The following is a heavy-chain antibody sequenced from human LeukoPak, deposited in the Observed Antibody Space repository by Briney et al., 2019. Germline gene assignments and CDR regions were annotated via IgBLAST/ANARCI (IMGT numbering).Heavy chain of an antibody. J-gene: IGHJ4*02. Sequence: GGSLRLSCAASGFTFSTYNMNWVRQAPGKGLEWVSSISDNSRYIYYADSAKGRFTISRDNAKNSLYLQMNSLRDEDTAVYYCARDLILADSSGSSAHDYWGQGTLVTVSS. CDR3: ARDLILADSSGSSAHDY. V-gene: IGHV3-21*01. CDR2: ISDNSRYI. CDR1: GFTFSTYN. D-gene: IGHD2-15*01.